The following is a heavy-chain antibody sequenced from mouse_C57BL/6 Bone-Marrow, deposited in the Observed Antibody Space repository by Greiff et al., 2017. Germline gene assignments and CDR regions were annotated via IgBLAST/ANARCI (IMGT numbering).Heavy chain of an antibody. V-gene: IGHV1-54*01. CDR1: GYAFTNYL. CDR3: ARTLGYFDV. J-gene: IGHJ1*03. Sequence: VQLQQSGAELVRPGTSVKVSCKASGYAFTNYLIEWVKQRPGQGLEWIGVINPGSGGTNYNEKFKGKATLTADKSSSTAYMQRSSLTSEDSAVYFCARTLGYFDVWGTGTTVTVSS. CDR2: INPGSGGT.